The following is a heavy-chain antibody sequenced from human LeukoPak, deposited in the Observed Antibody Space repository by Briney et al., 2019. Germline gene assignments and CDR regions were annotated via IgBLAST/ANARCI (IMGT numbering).Heavy chain of an antibody. CDR3: ARQAVVVAALLDC. J-gene: IGHJ4*02. V-gene: IGHV4-39*01. Sequence: PSETLSLTCPVSGGSISSSSYYWGWIRQPPGKGLEWIGNIYYSGSTYYNPSLMSRVTISVDTPKNHFSLKLSSVTAADTAVYYCARQAVVVAALLDCWGQGTLVTVSS. CDR1: GGSISSSSYY. CDR2: IYYSGST. D-gene: IGHD2-15*01.